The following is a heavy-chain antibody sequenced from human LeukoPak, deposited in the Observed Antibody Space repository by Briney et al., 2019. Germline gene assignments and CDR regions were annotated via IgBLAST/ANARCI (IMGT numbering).Heavy chain of an antibody. V-gene: IGHV3-23*01. J-gene: IGHJ6*03. CDR3: AKGIAGDLYYYYYMDV. CDR1: GFTFSSYA. D-gene: IGHD2-21*01. Sequence: PGGSLRLSCAASGFTFSSYAMSWVRQAPGKGLEWVSAISGSGGSTYYADSVKGRFIISRDNSKNTLYLQMNSLRAEDTAVYYCAKGIAGDLYYYYYMDVWGKGTTVTVSS. CDR2: ISGSGGST.